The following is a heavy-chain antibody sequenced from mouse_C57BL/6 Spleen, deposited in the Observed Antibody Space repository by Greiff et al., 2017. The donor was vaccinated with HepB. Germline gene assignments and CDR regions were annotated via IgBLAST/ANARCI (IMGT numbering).Heavy chain of an antibody. D-gene: IGHD1-1*01. CDR1: GFNIKDDY. CDR2: IDPENGDT. V-gene: IGHV14-4*01. Sequence: VQLQQSGAELVRPGASVKLSCTASGFNIKDDYMHWVKQRPEQGLEWIGWIDPENGDTEYASKFQGKATITADTSSNTAYLQLSSLTSEDTAVYYCTQGYYGSSYLCYWGQGTTLTVSS. J-gene: IGHJ2*01. CDR3: TQGYYGSSYLCY.